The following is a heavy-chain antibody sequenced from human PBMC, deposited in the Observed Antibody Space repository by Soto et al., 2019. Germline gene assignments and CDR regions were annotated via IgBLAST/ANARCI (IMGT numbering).Heavy chain of an antibody. CDR1: GGSISSYY. CDR3: ARLTQFSYGSGSYYLHYYYYYMDV. V-gene: IGHV4-59*08. CDR2: IYYSGST. D-gene: IGHD3-10*01. Sequence: PSETLSLTCTVSGGSISSYYWSWIRQPPGKGLEWIGYIYYSGSTNYNPSLKSRVTISVDTSENQFSLKLSSVTAADTAVYYCARLTQFSYGSGSYYLHYYYYYMDVWGKGTTVTVSS. J-gene: IGHJ6*03.